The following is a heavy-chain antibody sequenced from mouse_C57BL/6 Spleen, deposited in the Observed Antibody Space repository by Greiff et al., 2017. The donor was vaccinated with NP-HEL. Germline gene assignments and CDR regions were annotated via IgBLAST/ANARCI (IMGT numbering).Heavy chain of an antibody. V-gene: IGHV1-69*01. CDR3: ARSDDYDVGPWFAY. Sequence: QVQLQQPGAELVMPGASVKLSCKASGYTFTSYWMHWVKQRPGQGLEWIGEIDPSDSYTNYNQKFKGKSTLTVAKSSRTAYMQLSSLTCEDSAVYYCARSDDYDVGPWFAYWGQGTLVTVSA. J-gene: IGHJ3*01. CDR2: IDPSDSYT. D-gene: IGHD2-4*01. CDR1: GYTFTSYW.